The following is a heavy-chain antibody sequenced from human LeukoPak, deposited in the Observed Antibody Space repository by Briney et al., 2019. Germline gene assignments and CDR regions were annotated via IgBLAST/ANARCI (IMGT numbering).Heavy chain of an antibody. CDR3: ARHDRSGSGWTYFDY. CDR1: GGSISSSNYY. CDR2: IYSGGST. D-gene: IGHD6-25*01. Sequence: SETLSLTCTVPGGSISSSNYYWGWIRQPPGKGLEWIGTIYSGGSTYYNPSLKSRVTMSVDTSKNQFSLKLSSVTAADTAVYYCARHDRSGSGWTYFDYWGQGTLVTVSS. V-gene: IGHV4-39*01. J-gene: IGHJ4*02.